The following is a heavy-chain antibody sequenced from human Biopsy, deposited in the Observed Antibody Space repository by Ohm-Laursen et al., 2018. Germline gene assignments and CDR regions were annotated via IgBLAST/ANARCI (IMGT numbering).Heavy chain of an antibody. V-gene: IGHV1-18*01. CDR3: AIDGNDFLTDYLKIDQ. CDR1: GYTFSNYG. Sequence: EASVKVSCKASGYTFSNYGISWVRQAPGQGLEWMGWISGYNGNTNYAQKFQGRVTMTTDTSTSTAYMELRSLRSDDTAVYYCAIDGNDFLTDYLKIDQWGQGTLVTVSS. D-gene: IGHD3-9*01. J-gene: IGHJ4*02. CDR2: ISGYNGNT.